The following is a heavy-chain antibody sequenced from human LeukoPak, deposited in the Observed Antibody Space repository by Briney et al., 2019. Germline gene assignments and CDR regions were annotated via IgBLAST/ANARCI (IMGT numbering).Heavy chain of an antibody. J-gene: IGHJ5*02. Sequence: ASVKVSCKASGGTFSSYAISWVRQAPGQGLEWMGGIIPIFGTANYAQKFQGRVTVTTDESTSTAYMELSSLRSEDTAVYYCAGTVVIAAAAHNWFDPWGQGTLVTVSS. CDR1: GGTFSSYA. D-gene: IGHD6-13*01. CDR3: AGTVVIAAAAHNWFDP. V-gene: IGHV1-69*05. CDR2: IIPIFGTA.